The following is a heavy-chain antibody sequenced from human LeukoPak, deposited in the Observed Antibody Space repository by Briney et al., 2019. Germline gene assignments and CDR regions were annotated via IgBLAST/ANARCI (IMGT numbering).Heavy chain of an antibody. V-gene: IGHV3-49*04. D-gene: IGHD1-1*01. CDR2: IRSKAYGGTT. J-gene: IGHJ4*02. CDR3: TRGVLERLYFDY. Sequence: GGSLRLSCTASGFTFGDYAMSWVRQAPGKGLEWVGFIRSKAYGGTTEYAAFVKGRFTISRDDSKSIAYLQMNSLKTEDTAVYYCTRGVLERLYFDYWGQGTLVTVSS. CDR1: GFTFGDYA.